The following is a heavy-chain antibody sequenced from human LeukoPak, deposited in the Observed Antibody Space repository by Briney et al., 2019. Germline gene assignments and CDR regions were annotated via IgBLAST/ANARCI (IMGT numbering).Heavy chain of an antibody. CDR3: TRDRGAYNLYDY. CDR1: GFIFSQYS. D-gene: IGHD1-1*01. Sequence: GGSLRLSCAASGFIFSQYSMNWVRQAPGKGLEWVSHIRSSSETFYADSVKGRFTISRDDSKAIAYLQMNSLKTEDTAVYHCTRDRGAYNLYDYWGQGTLVTVSS. V-gene: IGHV3-48*01. J-gene: IGHJ4*02. CDR2: IRSSSET.